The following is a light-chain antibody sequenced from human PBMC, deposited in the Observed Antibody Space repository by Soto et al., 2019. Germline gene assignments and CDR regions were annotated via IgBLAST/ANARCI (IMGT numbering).Light chain of an antibody. CDR2: GAS. Sequence: VMTQSPATLSVSAGERATLSCRASQSVSRSYLAWYQQKPGQAPRLIIYGASSRATGIPDRFSGSGSGTDFTLTISRLEPEDFAVYYGQQYGSSRGWTFGQGTKVDIK. CDR1: QSVSRSY. V-gene: IGKV3-20*01. CDR3: QQYGSSRGWT. J-gene: IGKJ1*01.